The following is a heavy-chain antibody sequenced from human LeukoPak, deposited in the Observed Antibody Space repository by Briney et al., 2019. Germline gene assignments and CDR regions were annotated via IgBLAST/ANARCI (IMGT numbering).Heavy chain of an antibody. J-gene: IGHJ4*02. CDR2: ISGSGGST. CDR3: AKDGQNTIFGVVSVDY. D-gene: IGHD3-3*01. CDR1: GITFSSYA. V-gene: IGHV3-23*01. Sequence: GGSLRLSCAASGITFSSYAMSWVRQAPGKGLEWVSAISGSGGSTYYADSVKGRFTISRDNSKNTLYLQMNSPRAEDTAVYYCAKDGQNTIFGVVSVDYWGQGTLVTVSS.